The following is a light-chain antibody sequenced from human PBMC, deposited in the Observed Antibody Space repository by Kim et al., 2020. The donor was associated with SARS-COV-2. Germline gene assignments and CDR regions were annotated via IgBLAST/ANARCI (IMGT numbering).Light chain of an antibody. J-gene: IGKJ2*01. CDR2: RAS. V-gene: IGKV3-20*01. CDR1: PPFRKDL. CDR3: QRYCGPPPYT. Sequence: PGDRAPLSCRASPPFRKDLLAWYQQEPGHPPRLLLYRASVRASDIPIRFSGSWSATEFTLTINRFEPEEFSVYYCQRYCGPPPYTCRQGTKLEI.